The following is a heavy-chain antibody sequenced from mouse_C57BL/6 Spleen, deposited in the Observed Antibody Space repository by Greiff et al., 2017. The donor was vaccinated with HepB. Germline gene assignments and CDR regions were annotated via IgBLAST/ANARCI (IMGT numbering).Heavy chain of an antibody. D-gene: IGHD1-1*01. J-gene: IGHJ3*01. CDR3: AREGYYYGSSRQAWFAY. CDR1: GYTFTRYW. CDR2: IHPNSGST. V-gene: IGHV1-64*01. Sequence: VQLQQPGAELVKPGASVKLSCKASGYTFTRYWMHWVKQRPGQGLEWIGMIHPNSGSTNYNEKFKSKATLPVDKSSSTAYMQLSSLTSEDSAVYYCAREGYYYGSSRQAWFAYWGQGTLVTVSA.